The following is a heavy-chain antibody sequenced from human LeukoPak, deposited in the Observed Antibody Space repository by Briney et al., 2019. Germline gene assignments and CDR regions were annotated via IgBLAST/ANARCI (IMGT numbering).Heavy chain of an antibody. J-gene: IGHJ5*02. CDR1: GGSISSYY. CDR2: IYYSGST. D-gene: IGHD2-15*01. V-gene: IGHV4-59*08. CDR3: ARQIVVVPAALYWFDP. Sequence: SETLSLTCTVSGGSISSYYWNWIRQPPGKGLEWIGYIYYSGSTNYNPSLKSRVTISVDTSKNQFSLKLSSVTAADTAVYYCARQIVVVPAALYWFDPWGQGTVVTVSS.